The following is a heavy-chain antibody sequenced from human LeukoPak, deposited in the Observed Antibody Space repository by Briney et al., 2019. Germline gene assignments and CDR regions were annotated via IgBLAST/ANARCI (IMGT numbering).Heavy chain of an antibody. CDR3: ARAAHGDSDGYYFDY. CDR1: SYSISSAYY. Sequence: PSETLSLTCTVSSYSISSAYYWGWIRQPPGKGLEWIGNIYHSGSTYYNPSLKSRVTISVDTSNNQFSLKLTSVTAADTAVYYCARAAHGDSDGYYFDYWGQGTLVTVSS. CDR2: IYHSGST. D-gene: IGHD5-18*01. J-gene: IGHJ4*02. V-gene: IGHV4-38-2*02.